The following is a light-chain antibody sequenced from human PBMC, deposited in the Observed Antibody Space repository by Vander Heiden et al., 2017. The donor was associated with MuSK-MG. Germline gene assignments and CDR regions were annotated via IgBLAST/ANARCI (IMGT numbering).Light chain of an antibody. V-gene: IGLV3-21*02. CDR3: QVWDGTGGGDNLV. CDR2: DDS. CDR1: NIGRMS. J-gene: IGLJ3*02. Sequence: VLTQPPPVSVAPGQTARIARGGNNIGRMSVHWYQRGPGQAPVLVVYDDSGRPSGIPGRVSGSKFGNTATLTISSVGAGDEGDYFCQVWDGTGGGDNLVFGGGTKLTVL.